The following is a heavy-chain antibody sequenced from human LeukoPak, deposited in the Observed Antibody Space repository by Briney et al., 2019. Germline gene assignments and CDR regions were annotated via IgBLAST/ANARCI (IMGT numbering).Heavy chain of an antibody. J-gene: IGHJ3*02. CDR1: GFTFSDYY. D-gene: IGHD5-12*01. Sequence: GGSLRLSCAASGFTFSDYYMSWIRQAPGKGLEWVSYTSSSGSTIYYADSVKGRFTISRDNAKNSLYLQMNSLRVEDTAVYYCARSSRGGYEMRAFDIWGQGTMVTVSS. CDR2: TSSSGSTI. CDR3: ARSSRGGYEMRAFDI. V-gene: IGHV3-11*04.